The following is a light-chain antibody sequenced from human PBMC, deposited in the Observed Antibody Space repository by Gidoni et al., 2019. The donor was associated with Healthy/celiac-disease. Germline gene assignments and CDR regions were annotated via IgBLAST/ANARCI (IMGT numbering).Light chain of an antibody. CDR2: QDS. Sequence: SYELTQPPSVSVSPGQTASITCSGDKLGDKYACWYQQTPGQSPVLVIYQDSKRPSGIPERFSGSNSGNTATLTISGTQAMDEADYYCQAWDSSTARYDFGTGTKVTVL. CDR1: KLGDKY. CDR3: QAWDSSTARYD. J-gene: IGLJ1*01. V-gene: IGLV3-1*01.